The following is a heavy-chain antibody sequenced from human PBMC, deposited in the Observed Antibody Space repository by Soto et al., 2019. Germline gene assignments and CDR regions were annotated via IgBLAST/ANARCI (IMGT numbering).Heavy chain of an antibody. V-gene: IGHV3-21*01. D-gene: IGHD3-3*01. CDR3: ARDGVANPITIFGVVSWGGMDV. CDR1: GFTFSSYS. J-gene: IGHJ6*03. CDR2: ISSSSSYI. Sequence: GGSLRLSCAASGFTFSSYSMNWVRQAPGKGLEWVSSISSSSSYIYYADSVKGRFTISRDNAKNSLYLQRNSLRAEDKAVYYCARDGVANPITIFGVVSWGGMDVWGKGTTVTVSS.